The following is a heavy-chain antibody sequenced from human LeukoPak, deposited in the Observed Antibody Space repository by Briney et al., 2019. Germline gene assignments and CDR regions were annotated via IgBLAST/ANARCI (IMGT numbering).Heavy chain of an antibody. D-gene: IGHD2-15*01. CDR1: GFTFSSYA. CDR3: AKQRSEVVVAATNY. J-gene: IGHJ4*02. Sequence: QPGGSLRLSCAASGFTFSSYAMSWVRQAPGKRLEWVSSITGGGDTTYYADSVRGRFTISRDNSKNTLSLQTNSLRAEDTAVYYCAKQRSEVVVAATNYWGQGTLVTVSS. CDR2: ITGGGDTT. V-gene: IGHV3-23*01.